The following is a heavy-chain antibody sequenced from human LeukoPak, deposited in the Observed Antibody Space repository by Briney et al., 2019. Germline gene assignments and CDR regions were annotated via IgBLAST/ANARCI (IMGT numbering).Heavy chain of an antibody. V-gene: IGHV4-34*01. J-gene: IGHJ4*02. Sequence: PSQTLSLTCAVYGGSFSGYYWSWIRQPPGKGLEWIGEINHSGSTNYNPSLKSRVTISVDTSKNQFSLKLSSVTAADTAVYYCASARELPSLAPTGAYWGQESLATVSS. CDR2: INHSGST. CDR3: ASARELPSLAPTGAY. CDR1: GGSFSGYY. D-gene: IGHD1-26*01.